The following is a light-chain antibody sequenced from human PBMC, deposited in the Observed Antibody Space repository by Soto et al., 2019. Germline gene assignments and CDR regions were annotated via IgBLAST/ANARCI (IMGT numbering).Light chain of an antibody. CDR1: QSVSSN. J-gene: IGKJ1*01. CDR3: QQYNYWPT. Sequence: EIVMTQSPATLSVPTGERATLSCRASQSVSSNLAWYQQKPGQAPRLLISGASTRATGIPARFSGSGSGTEFTLTISSLPSEDFAVYYCQQYNYWPTFGQGTKVEIK. CDR2: GAS. V-gene: IGKV3-15*01.